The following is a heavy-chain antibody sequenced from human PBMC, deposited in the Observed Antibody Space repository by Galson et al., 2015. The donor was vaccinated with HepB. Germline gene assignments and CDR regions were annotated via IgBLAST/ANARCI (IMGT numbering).Heavy chain of an antibody. D-gene: IGHD2-15*01. Sequence: SETLSLTCAVYGGSFSGYYWSWIRQPPGKGLEWIGEINHSGSTNYNPSLKSRVTISVDTSKNQFSLKLSSVTAADTAVYYCARGRVVVVVAAVTPTAWFDPWGQGTLVTVSS. CDR2: INHSGST. J-gene: IGHJ5*02. CDR3: ARGRVVVVVAAVTPTAWFDP. CDR1: GGSFSGYY. V-gene: IGHV4-34*01.